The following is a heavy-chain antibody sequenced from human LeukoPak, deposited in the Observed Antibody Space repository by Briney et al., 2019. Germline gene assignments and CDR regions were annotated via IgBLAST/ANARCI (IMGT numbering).Heavy chain of an antibody. CDR3: AKDRTSGYDSSGYLFDY. J-gene: IGHJ4*02. CDR2: ISYDGSNK. Sequence: GGSLRLSCAASGFTFSSYGMHWVRHAPGKGLEWVAVISYDGSNKYYADSVKGRFTISRDNSKNTLYLQMNSLRAEDTAVYYCAKDRTSGYDSSGYLFDYWGQGTLVTVCS. V-gene: IGHV3-30*18. D-gene: IGHD3-22*01. CDR1: GFTFSSYG.